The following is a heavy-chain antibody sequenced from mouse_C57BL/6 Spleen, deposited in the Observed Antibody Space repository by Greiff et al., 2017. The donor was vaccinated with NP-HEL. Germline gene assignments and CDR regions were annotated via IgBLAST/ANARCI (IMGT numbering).Heavy chain of an antibody. J-gene: IGHJ2*01. D-gene: IGHD1-1*01. Sequence: QVQLQQSGAELVKPGASVKISCKASGYAFSSYWMNWVKQRPGKGLEWIGQIYPGDGDTNYNGKFKCKATLTADKSSRTAYMQLRSLTSEDSAVDVCARLLRYYFDYWGQGTTLTVSS. V-gene: IGHV1-80*01. CDR2: IYPGDGDT. CDR1: GYAFSSYW. CDR3: ARLLRYYFDY.